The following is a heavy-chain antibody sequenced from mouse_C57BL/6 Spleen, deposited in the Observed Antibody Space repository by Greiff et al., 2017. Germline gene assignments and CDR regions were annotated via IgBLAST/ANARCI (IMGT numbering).Heavy chain of an antibody. CDR2: ISNKANGYTT. Sequence: EVQRVESGGGLVQPGGSLSLSCAASGFTFTDYYMSWVRQPPGKALEWLGFISNKANGYTTEYSASVKGRFTISRDNSQSILYLQMNALRAEDSATYYCARSVYDYDVDYWGQGTLVTVSA. J-gene: IGHJ3*01. D-gene: IGHD2-4*01. CDR1: GFTFTDYY. V-gene: IGHV7-3*01. CDR3: ARSVYDYDVDY.